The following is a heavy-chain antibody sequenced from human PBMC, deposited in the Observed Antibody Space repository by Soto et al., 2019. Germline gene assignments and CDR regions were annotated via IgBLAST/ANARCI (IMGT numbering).Heavy chain of an antibody. J-gene: IGHJ4*02. CDR1: GFTFSSYA. D-gene: IGHD3-10*01. V-gene: IGHV3-30-3*01. Sequence: AGGSLRLSCAASGFTFSSYAMHWVRQAPGKGLEWVAVISYDGSNKYYADSVKGRFTISRDNSKNTLYLQMNSLRAEDTAVYYCARDLHLGVLYYFDYWGQGTLVTVSS. CDR2: ISYDGSNK. CDR3: ARDLHLGVLYYFDY.